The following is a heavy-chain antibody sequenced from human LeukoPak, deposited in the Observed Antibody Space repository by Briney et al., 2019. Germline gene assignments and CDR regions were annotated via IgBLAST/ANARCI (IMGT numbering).Heavy chain of an antibody. J-gene: IGHJ4*02. CDR1: GFTFSDYY. D-gene: IGHD4-23*01. CDR3: AKLANDYGGNSVDY. CDR2: ISSSGSTI. Sequence: GGSLRLSCAASGFTFSDYYMSWIRQAPGKGLEWVSYISSSGSTIYYADSVKGRFTISRDNAKNSLYLQMNSLRAEDAAVYYCAKLANDYGGNSVDYWGQGTLVTVSS. V-gene: IGHV3-11*01.